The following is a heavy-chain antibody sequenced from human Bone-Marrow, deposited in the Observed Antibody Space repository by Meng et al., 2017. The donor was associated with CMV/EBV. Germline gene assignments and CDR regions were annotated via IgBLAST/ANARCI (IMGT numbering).Heavy chain of an antibody. D-gene: IGHD6-6*01. J-gene: IGHJ4*02. Sequence: GGPLRLSCAASGFTFSSYSMNWVRQAPGKGLEWVSYISSSSSTIYYADSVKGRFTISRDNAKNSLYLQMNSLRAEDTAVYYCARRGAARPYDYWGQGTLVTVSS. V-gene: IGHV3-48*04. CDR3: ARRGAARPYDY. CDR2: ISSSSSTI. CDR1: GFTFSSYS.